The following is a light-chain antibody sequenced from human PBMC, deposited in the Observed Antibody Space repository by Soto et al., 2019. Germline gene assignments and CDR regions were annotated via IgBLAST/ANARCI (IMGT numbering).Light chain of an antibody. CDR1: QSVRGY. CDR2: GAS. J-gene: IGKJ4*01. Sequence: EIVLTQSGATLSLSPGGRATLSCRASQSVRGYLAWYQQKPGQAPRLLIYGASSRATGIPDRFSGSGSGTDFTLTISRLEPEDFAVYHCQQYSSSPLTFGGGTKVDIK. V-gene: IGKV3-20*01. CDR3: QQYSSSPLT.